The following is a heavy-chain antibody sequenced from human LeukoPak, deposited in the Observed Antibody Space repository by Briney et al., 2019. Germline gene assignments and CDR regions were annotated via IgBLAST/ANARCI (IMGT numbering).Heavy chain of an antibody. J-gene: IGHJ3*02. Sequence: GGSLRLSCAASGFTVSSNYMGWVRQAPGKGLEWVSVIYSGGSTNYADSVKGRFTISRDNSKNTLYLQMNSLRAEDTAVYYCARESEAVASDAFDIWGQGTMVTVSS. D-gene: IGHD6-19*01. CDR1: GFTVSSNY. CDR3: ARESEAVASDAFDI. V-gene: IGHV3-66*01. CDR2: IYSGGST.